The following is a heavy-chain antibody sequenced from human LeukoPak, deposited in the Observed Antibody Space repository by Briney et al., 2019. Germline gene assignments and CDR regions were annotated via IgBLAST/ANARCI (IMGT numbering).Heavy chain of an antibody. D-gene: IGHD3-22*01. J-gene: IGHJ4*02. V-gene: IGHV4-38-2*01. CDR3: ARRYYDSSGPYDY. CDR2: ISHSGTT. CDR1: GFSISTAYH. Sequence: SETLSLTCSVSGFSISTAYHWGWIRQSPGKGLEWIGTISHSGTTRYRSSLRGRLTISMDTSKNQFSLKLSSVTAADTAVYYCARRYYDSSGPYDYWGQGTLVTVSS.